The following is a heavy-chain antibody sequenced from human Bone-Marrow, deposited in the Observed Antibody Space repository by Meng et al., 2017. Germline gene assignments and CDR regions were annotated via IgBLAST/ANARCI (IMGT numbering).Heavy chain of an antibody. CDR3: LRGSGGSV. D-gene: IGHD3-10*01. J-gene: IGHJ1*01. Sequence: QLQLLQSGPGVVKPSETLSLTCTVSGGSISSSRYYWGWSRQAPGKGLEWIGEIPHRGSSAYNPSLKSRVSMSIDKSKNQFSLKLTSVTAADTAVYHCLRGSGGSVWGQGTLVTVSS. CDR2: IPHRGSS. V-gene: IGHV4-39*07. CDR1: GGSISSSRYY.